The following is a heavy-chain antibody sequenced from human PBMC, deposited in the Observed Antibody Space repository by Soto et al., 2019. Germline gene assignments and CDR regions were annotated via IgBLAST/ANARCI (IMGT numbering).Heavy chain of an antibody. D-gene: IGHD6-19*01. V-gene: IGHV3-48*02. J-gene: IGHJ4*02. CDR1: GFTLSSYS. CDR3: ARETGLRSSGWSYHFDF. CDR2: ISGSGGTI. Sequence: EVQLVESGGGMVQPGGSLRVSCAASGFTLSSYSMHWVRQAPGKGLEWVSYISGSGGTIYYADSVQGRFTISRDNAKNTLSVQMNSLRDEDTAVYFCARETGLRSSGWSYHFDFWGQGTRVTVSS.